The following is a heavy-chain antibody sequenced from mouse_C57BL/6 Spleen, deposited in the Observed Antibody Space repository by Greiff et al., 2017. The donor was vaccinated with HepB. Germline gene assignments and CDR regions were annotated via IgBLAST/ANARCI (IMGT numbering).Heavy chain of an antibody. J-gene: IGHJ4*01. CDR2: FYPGSGSI. D-gene: IGHD1-1*01. CDR3: ARHETGDYYGSSPYYAMDY. CDR1: GYTFTEYT. V-gene: IGHV1-62-2*01. Sequence: QVQLQQSGAELVKPGASVKLSCKASGYTFTEYTIHWVKQRSGQGLEWIGWFYPGSGSIKYNEKFKDKATLTADKSSSTVYMELSRLTSEDSAVYLCARHETGDYYGSSPYYAMDYWGQGTSVTVSS.